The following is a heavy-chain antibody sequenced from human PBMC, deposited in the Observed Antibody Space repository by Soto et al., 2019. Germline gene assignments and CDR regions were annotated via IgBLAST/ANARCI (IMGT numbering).Heavy chain of an antibody. CDR1: GYSFTSYW. V-gene: IGHV5-51*01. Sequence: GESLKISCKGSGYSFTSYWIGWVRQMPGKGLEWMGIIYPGDSDTRYSPSFQGQVTISADKSISTAYLQWSSLKASDTAMYYCARADDDSGDHTPTGGFDYCGQATL. J-gene: IGHJ4*02. CDR3: ARADDDSGDHTPTGGFDY. D-gene: IGHD4-17*01. CDR2: IYPGDSDT.